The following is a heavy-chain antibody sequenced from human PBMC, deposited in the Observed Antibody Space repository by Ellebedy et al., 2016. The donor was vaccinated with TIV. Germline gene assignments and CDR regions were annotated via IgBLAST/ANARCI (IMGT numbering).Heavy chain of an antibody. D-gene: IGHD3-3*01. J-gene: IGHJ6*02. CDR3: ARNLRSGSWVLGGMDV. CDR2: ISAYNGNT. V-gene: IGHV1-18*04. Sequence: ASVKVSXXASGYTFTSYGISWVRQAPGQGLEWMGWISAYNGNTNYAQKLQGRVTMTTDTSTSTTYMELRSLRSDDTAVYYCARNLRSGSWVLGGMDVWGQGTTVTVSS. CDR1: GYTFTSYG.